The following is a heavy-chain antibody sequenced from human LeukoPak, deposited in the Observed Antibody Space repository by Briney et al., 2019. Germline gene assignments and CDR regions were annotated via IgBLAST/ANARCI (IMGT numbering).Heavy chain of an antibody. CDR1: GFTFSDSW. J-gene: IGHJ4*02. V-gene: IGHV3-7*01. CDR2: IKDDGSDK. CDR3: AGHLLRGQNFDY. Sequence: PGGSLRLSCGTSGFTFSDSWMSWFRQAPGQGLEWVASIKDDGSDKYYLDSVRGRFTISRDNAEDSLYLQLDDLRAEDTAVFCCAGHLLRGQNFDYWGQGTLVTVSS.